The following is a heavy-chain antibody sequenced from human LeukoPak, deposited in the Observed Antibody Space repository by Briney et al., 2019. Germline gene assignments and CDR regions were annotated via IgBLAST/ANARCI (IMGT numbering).Heavy chain of an antibody. D-gene: IGHD2-2*01. CDR2: ISSSSSYI. CDR3: ARVVGCSSTSCYWGRFDY. J-gene: IGHJ4*02. V-gene: IGHV3-21*01. CDR1: GFTFSSYS. Sequence: GGSLRLSCAASGFTFSSYSMNWVRQAPGKGLEWVSSISSSSSYIYYADSVKGRFTISRDNAKNSLYLQMNSLRAEDTAVYYCARVVGCSSTSCYWGRFDYWGQGTLVTVSS.